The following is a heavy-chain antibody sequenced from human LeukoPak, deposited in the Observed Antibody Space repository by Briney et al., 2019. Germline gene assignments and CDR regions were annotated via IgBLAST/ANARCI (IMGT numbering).Heavy chain of an antibody. CDR2: IYYSGRT. J-gene: IGHJ3*02. D-gene: IGHD3-22*01. CDR3: ARHVSSGYTYGAFDI. Sequence: SETLSLTCTVSGGSLSSYYWSWIRQPPGKGLEWIGYIYYSGRTYYNPSLKSRVTISVDTSKNQFSLKLSSVTAADTAVYYCARHVSSGYTYGAFDIWGQGTMVTVSS. V-gene: IGHV4-59*08. CDR1: GGSLSSYY.